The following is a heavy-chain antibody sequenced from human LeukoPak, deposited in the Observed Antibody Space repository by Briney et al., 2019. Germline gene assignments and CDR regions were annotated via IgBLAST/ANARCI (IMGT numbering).Heavy chain of an antibody. CDR1: GDSVSSNGAA. CDR2: TYYRSKWYN. Sequence: SQTLSLTCAISGDSVSSNGAAWNWIRQSPSRGLEWLGRTYYRSKWYNDYAVSVKSRITINPDTSKNQFSLQLNSVPPEDTALYYCARGLRVGDWFDPWGQGTLVTVSS. D-gene: IGHD1-26*01. CDR3: ARGLRVGDWFDP. V-gene: IGHV6-1*01. J-gene: IGHJ5*02.